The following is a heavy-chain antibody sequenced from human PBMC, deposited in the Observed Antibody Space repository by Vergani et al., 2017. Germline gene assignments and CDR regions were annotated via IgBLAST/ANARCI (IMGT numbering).Heavy chain of an antibody. J-gene: IGHJ5*02. CDR2: ISGSGGST. CDR3: AKVDNWNDANWFDP. V-gene: IGHV3-23*01. D-gene: IGHD1-20*01. Sequence: EVQLLESGGGLVQPGGSLRLSCAASGFTFSSYAMSWVRQGPGKGLEWVSAISGSGGSTYYAASVKGRFTISRDNSKNTLYLQMNSLRAEDTAVYYCAKVDNWNDANWFDPWGQGTLVTVSS. CDR1: GFTFSSYA.